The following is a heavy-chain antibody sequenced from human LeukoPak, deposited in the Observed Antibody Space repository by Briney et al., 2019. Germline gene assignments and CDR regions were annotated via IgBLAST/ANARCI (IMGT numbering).Heavy chain of an antibody. V-gene: IGHV1-8*02. CDR1: GYTFISCY. CDR2: MNPNSGNT. J-gene: IGHJ3*02. Sequence: ASVKVSCKACGYTFISCYIHWVRQAPGQGLEWMGWMNPNSGNTGYAQKFQGRVTMTRNTSISTAYMELSSLRSEDTAVYYCARENYDSSGYYRGAFDIWGQGTMVTVSS. D-gene: IGHD3-22*01. CDR3: ARENYDSSGYYRGAFDI.